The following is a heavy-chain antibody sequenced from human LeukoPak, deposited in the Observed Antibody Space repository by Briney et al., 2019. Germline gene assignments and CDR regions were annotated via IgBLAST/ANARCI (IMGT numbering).Heavy chain of an antibody. Sequence: PSETLSLTCTVSGGSISSSSYYWGGIRQPPGKGLWWIGSIYYSGSTNYNPSLKSRVTISVDTSKNQFSLKLSSVTAADTAVYYCARVGPGRRWIQSGHDAFDIWGQGTLVTASS. CDR2: IYYSGST. J-gene: IGHJ3*02. CDR3: ARVGPGRRWIQSGHDAFDI. V-gene: IGHV4-39*07. CDR1: GGSISSSSYY. D-gene: IGHD5-24*01.